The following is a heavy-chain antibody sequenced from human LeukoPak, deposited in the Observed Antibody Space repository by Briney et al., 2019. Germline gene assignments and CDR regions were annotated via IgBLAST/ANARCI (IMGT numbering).Heavy chain of an antibody. J-gene: IGHJ5*02. Sequence: GGALRVSCIASLFTFSSYAITAVRQAPGRGLECVSVISGIGTTTYYAGSVKSRFTISRDNSKKTLFLQMNSLRVEDTATYYCTKKMTTSVTDWFDPWGQGTLVTVSS. CDR1: LFTFSSYA. D-gene: IGHD4-17*01. V-gene: IGHV3-23*01. CDR2: ISGIGTTT. CDR3: TKKMTTSVTDWFDP.